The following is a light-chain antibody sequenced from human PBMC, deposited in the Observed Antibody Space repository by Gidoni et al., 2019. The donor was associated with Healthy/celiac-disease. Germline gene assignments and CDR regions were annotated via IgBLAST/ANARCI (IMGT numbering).Light chain of an antibody. Sequence: EIVLTQSPGTLSLSPGERATLSCRASQSVSSRYLAWYHQKPGQAPRLLIYGASSRATGIPDRFSGSVSGTDFTLTISRLEPEDLAVYYCQQYGSSHMYTFGQGTKLEIK. J-gene: IGKJ2*01. V-gene: IGKV3-20*01. CDR3: QQYGSSHMYT. CDR1: QSVSSRY. CDR2: GAS.